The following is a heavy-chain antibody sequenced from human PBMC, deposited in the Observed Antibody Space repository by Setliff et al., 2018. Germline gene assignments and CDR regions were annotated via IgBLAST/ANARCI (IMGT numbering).Heavy chain of an antibody. Sequence: GGSLRLSCAASGFTFTNYWINWVRQAPGKGLEWVANIKQDESEKHYVGSVKGRFTISRDNARNSVYLQMNSLRAEDAAVYYCATGDWYAAFDHWGQGTLVTVSS. CDR2: IKQDESEK. CDR3: ATGDWYAAFDH. D-gene: IGHD2-21*02. J-gene: IGHJ4*02. V-gene: IGHV3-7*01. CDR1: GFTFTNYW.